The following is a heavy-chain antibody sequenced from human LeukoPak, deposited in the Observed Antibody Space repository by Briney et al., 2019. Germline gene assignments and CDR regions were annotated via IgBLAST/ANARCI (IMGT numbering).Heavy chain of an antibody. D-gene: IGHD2-2*01. Sequence: SETLSLTCAVYGGSFSGYYWSWIRQPPGKGLEWIGEINHSGSTNYNPSLKSRVTISVDTSKNQFSLKLSSVTAADTAVYYCARGQGYCSSTSCYSVYYYYYGMDVWGQGTTVTVSS. CDR1: GGSFSGYY. J-gene: IGHJ6*02. CDR3: ARGQGYCSSTSCYSVYYYYYGMDV. CDR2: INHSGST. V-gene: IGHV4-34*01.